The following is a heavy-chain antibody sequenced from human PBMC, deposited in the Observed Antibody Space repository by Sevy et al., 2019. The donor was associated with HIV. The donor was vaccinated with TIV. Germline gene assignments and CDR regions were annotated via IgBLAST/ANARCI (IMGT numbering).Heavy chain of an antibody. CDR2: IGTEGDP. CDR1: GFTFSSSA. Sequence: GGSLRLSCAASGFTFSSSAMHWVRQISGKDLEWVSAIGTEGDPYYPGSVKGRFTISRENTRNSLYLQMNNLRAGDTAGYYCARAHSSGYYDFDYRGRGTLVTVSS. CDR3: ARAHSSGYYDFDY. D-gene: IGHD3-22*01. V-gene: IGHV3-13*05. J-gene: IGHJ4*02.